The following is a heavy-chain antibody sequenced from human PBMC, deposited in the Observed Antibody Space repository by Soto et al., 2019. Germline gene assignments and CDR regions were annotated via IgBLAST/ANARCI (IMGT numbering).Heavy chain of an antibody. V-gene: IGHV4-34*01. D-gene: IGHD3-10*01. CDR1: GGSFSGYY. J-gene: IGHJ6*02. CDR3: ARVSGIYYYGMDV. CDR2: INHSGST. Sequence: SETLSLTCAVYGGSFSGYYWSWIRQPPGKGLEWIGEINHSGSTNYNPSLKSRVTISVDTSKNQFSLKLSSVTAADTAVYYCARVSGIYYYGMDVWGRGTTVTVSS.